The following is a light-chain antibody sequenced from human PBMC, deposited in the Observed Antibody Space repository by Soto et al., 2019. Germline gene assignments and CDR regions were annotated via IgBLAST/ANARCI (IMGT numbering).Light chain of an antibody. Sequence: EIVMTQSPATLSLSPGARAPLSCRASQSVSSNFAWYQQKPGQAPRLLIYGASTRATGIPARFSGSGSGTEFTLTISSLQSEDFAVYYCQQYNIWPQTFGQGTKVDIK. CDR2: GAS. CDR1: QSVSSN. V-gene: IGKV3-15*01. CDR3: QQYNIWPQT. J-gene: IGKJ1*01.